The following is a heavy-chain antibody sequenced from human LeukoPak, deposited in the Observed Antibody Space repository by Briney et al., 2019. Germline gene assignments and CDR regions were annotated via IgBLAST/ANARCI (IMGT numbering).Heavy chain of an antibody. Sequence: GGSLRLSCAATGFIFSNYAMTWVRQSPGKGLEWVSSMSDSGDTTYYADSVKGRFTISRDNSNKKLFLQMNSLRAEDTALYYCAKGYKTSPVDDWGQGTLVTVSS. V-gene: IGHV3-23*01. CDR1: GFIFSNYA. J-gene: IGHJ4*02. CDR2: MSDSGDTT. CDR3: AKGYKTSPVDD. D-gene: IGHD5-24*01.